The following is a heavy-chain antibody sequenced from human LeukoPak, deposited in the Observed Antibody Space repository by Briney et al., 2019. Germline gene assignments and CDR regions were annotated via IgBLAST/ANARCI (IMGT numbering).Heavy chain of an antibody. CDR3: AKDAQGLWFGELLYYGMDV. V-gene: IGHV3-30*18. J-gene: IGHJ6*02. CDR2: ISYDGSSK. D-gene: IGHD3-10*01. Sequence: GVLRLSCAASGFTFSSYGMHWVRQAPGKGLEWVAVISYDGSSKYYADSVKGRFTISRDNSKNTLYLQMNSLRAEDTAVYYCAKDAQGLWFGELLYYGMDVWGQGTTVTVSS. CDR1: GFTFSSYG.